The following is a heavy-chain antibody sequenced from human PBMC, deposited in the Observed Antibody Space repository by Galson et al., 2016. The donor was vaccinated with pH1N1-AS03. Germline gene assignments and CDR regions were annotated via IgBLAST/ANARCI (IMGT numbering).Heavy chain of an antibody. Sequence: SETLSLTCTVSGGSISSHYWSWIRRPPGKGLEWLGYIYYSVTTNYNPSLKSRVTISVDTSRNQFSLKLTSVTAADTAVYYSARDPSQSYYGRHYMDVWGKGATVTVSS. J-gene: IGHJ6*03. CDR3: ARDPSQSYYGRHYMDV. CDR2: IYYSVTT. V-gene: IGHV4-59*11. CDR1: GGSISSHY. D-gene: IGHD3-10*01.